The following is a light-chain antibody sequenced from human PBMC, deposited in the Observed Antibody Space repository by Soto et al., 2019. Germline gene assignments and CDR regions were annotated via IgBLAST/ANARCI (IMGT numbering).Light chain of an antibody. CDR1: GSDVGGYNY. CDR2: DVS. CDR3: SSYTSASTPVV. Sequence: QSALTQPASVSGSPGQSIPISCTGTGSDVGGYNYVSWYQQHPGKAPKVMIYDVSNRPSGVSNRFSGSKSGNTASLTISGLHAEDEADYYCSSYTSASTPVVFGGGTKVTVL. J-gene: IGLJ2*01. V-gene: IGLV2-14*01.